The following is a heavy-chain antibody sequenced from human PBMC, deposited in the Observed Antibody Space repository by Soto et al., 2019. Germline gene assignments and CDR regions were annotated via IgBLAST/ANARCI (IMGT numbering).Heavy chain of an antibody. CDR2: INAGNGNT. CDR1: GYTFTSYA. J-gene: IGHJ6*02. Sequence: QVQLVQSGAEEKKPGASVKVSCKASGYTFTSYAMHWVRQAPGQRLEWMGWINAGNGNTKYSQKFQGRVTITRDTSASKAYIEPSSLGSEDTALDYWAGDSSYYRMDRWGQGTTVTVSS. V-gene: IGHV1-3*05. CDR3: AGDSSYYRMDR.